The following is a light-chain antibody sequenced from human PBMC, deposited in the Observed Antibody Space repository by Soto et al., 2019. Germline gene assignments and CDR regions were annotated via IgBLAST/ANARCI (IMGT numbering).Light chain of an antibody. J-gene: IGKJ2*01. V-gene: IGKV1-5*01. Sequence: DIQMTQSPSTLSASVGDRVTITCRASQSISSWLAWYQQKPGKAPKLLIYDASSLESGVPSRCSGSGSGTEFALTISSLQPDDFSTYYCQQYNSYPRYTFGQGTKLEIK. CDR3: QQYNSYPRYT. CDR2: DAS. CDR1: QSISSW.